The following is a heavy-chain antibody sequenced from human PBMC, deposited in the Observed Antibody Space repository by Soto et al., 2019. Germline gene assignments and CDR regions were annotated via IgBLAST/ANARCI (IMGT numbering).Heavy chain of an antibody. CDR2: ISGSGGST. CDR1: GFTFSSYA. Sequence: GGSLRLSCAASGFTFSSYAMSWVRQAPGKGLEWVSAISGSGGSTYYADSVKGRFTISKDNSKNTLYLQMNILRAEDTAVYYCAKRDISVMLIVVVPAAFDYWGQGTLVTVSS. CDR3: AKRDISVMLIVVVPAAFDY. D-gene: IGHD2-2*01. J-gene: IGHJ4*02. V-gene: IGHV3-23*01.